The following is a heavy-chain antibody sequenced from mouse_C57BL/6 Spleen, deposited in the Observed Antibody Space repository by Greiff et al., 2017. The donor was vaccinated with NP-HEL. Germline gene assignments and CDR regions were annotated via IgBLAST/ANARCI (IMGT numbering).Heavy chain of an antibody. V-gene: IGHV1-82*01. J-gene: IGHJ1*03. Sequence: VQLQQSGPELVKPGASVKISCKASGYAFSSSWMNWVKQRPGKGLEWIGRIYPGDGDTNYNGKFKGKATLTADKSSSTAYMQLSSLTSEDSAVYFCAREDGNPRYWYIDVWGTGTTVTVSS. CDR2: IYPGDGDT. CDR3: AREDGNPRYWYIDV. D-gene: IGHD2-1*01. CDR1: GYAFSSSW.